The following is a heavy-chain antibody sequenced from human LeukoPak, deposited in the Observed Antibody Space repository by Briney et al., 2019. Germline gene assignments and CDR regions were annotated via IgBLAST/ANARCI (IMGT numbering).Heavy chain of an antibody. Sequence: PGGSLRLSCADSVFTFDDYAMHWVRQGPGKGLEWVSAISGDGGSTYYADSVKGRFTVSRDNSRNTLFLQMNSLRVEETALYYCAKILADSISGYWGQGTLVSDSS. V-gene: IGHV3-23*01. CDR2: ISGDGGST. D-gene: IGHD6-6*01. CDR3: AKILADSISGY. CDR1: VFTFDDYA. J-gene: IGHJ4*02.